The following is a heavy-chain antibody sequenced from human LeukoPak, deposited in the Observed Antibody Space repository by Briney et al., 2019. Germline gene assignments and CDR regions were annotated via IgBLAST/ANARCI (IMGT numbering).Heavy chain of an antibody. J-gene: IGHJ4*02. D-gene: IGHD2-2*01. Sequence: PGGSLRLSCAASGFTFSSHSMNWVRQAPGKGLEWVSSISSSSSYIYYADSVKGRFTISRDNAKNSLYLQMNSLRAEDTAVYYCATPIKRYCSSTSCYDFDYWGQGTLVTVSS. CDR1: GFTFSSHS. CDR3: ATPIKRYCSSTSCYDFDY. V-gene: IGHV3-21*01. CDR2: ISSSSSYI.